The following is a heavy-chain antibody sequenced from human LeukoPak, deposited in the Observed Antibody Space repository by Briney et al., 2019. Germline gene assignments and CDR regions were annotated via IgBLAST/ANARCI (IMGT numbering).Heavy chain of an antibody. V-gene: IGHV3-11*01. CDR2: ISDSGSNM. J-gene: IGHJ6*03. D-gene: IGHD3-10*01. CDR3: ARTKTNYYGSGSYYGGVYYYYMDV. CDR1: RFTFSDYY. Sequence: PGGSLRLSCAASRFTFSDYYMSWIREAPGRGLDSGSYISDSGSNMYYAHPVKGRFTISKDHAKNSLYLQMNSLRAEDTAVYFCARTKTNYYGSGSYYGGVYYYYMDVWGKGTTVTVSS.